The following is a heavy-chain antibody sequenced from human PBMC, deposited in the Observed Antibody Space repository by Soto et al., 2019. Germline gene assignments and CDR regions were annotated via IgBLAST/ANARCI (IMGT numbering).Heavy chain of an antibody. CDR3: AKDLGHYGSGITNWFDP. Sequence: PGGSLRLSCAASGFTFSSYAMSWVRQAPGKGLEWVSAISGSGGSTYYADSVKGRFTISRDNSKNTLYLQMNSLRAEDTAVYYCAKDLGHYGSGITNWFDPWGQGTLVTVSS. CDR1: GFTFSSYA. J-gene: IGHJ5*02. CDR2: ISGSGGST. V-gene: IGHV3-23*01. D-gene: IGHD3-10*01.